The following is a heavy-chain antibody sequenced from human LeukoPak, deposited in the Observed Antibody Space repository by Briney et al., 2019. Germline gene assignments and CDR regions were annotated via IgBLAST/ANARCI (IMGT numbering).Heavy chain of an antibody. J-gene: IGHJ4*02. CDR1: GFTFSSYS. D-gene: IGHD3-22*01. CDR3: ARGALHYDSSGYYSLADFDY. Sequence: GGSLRLSCAASGFTFSSYSMNWVRQAPGKGLEWVSYISSSSSTIYYADSVKGRFTISRDNAKNSLYLQMNSLRAEDTAVYYCARGALHYDSSGYYSLADFDYWGQGTLVTVSS. CDR2: ISSSSSTI. V-gene: IGHV3-48*04.